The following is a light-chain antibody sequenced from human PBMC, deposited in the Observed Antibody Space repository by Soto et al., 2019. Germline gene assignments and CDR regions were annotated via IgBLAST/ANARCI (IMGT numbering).Light chain of an antibody. Sequence: EIVITQSPATLSVSPGERATLSCRASQSVSNNLAWYQQKPGQAPRLLIYVASTRAAGIPARFSASGPGTDFTLTISDVQPEDFALYYCHQRQSWPRTFGQGTKVDIK. J-gene: IGKJ1*01. CDR3: HQRQSWPRT. CDR1: QSVSNN. V-gene: IGKV3D-15*01. CDR2: VAS.